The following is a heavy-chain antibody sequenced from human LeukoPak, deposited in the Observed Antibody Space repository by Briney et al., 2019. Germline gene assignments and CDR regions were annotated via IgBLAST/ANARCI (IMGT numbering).Heavy chain of an antibody. CDR3: ARGWASTYYYYYYYMDV. V-gene: IGHV1-18*01. Sequence: GASVKVSCKASGYTFTSYGISWVRQAPGQGLEWMGWISAYNGNTNYAQKLQGRVTMTTDTSTSTAYMELRSLRSDDTAVYYCARGWASTYYYYYYYMDVWGKGTTVTVSS. D-gene: IGHD3-16*01. CDR1: GYTFTSYG. J-gene: IGHJ6*03. CDR2: ISAYNGNT.